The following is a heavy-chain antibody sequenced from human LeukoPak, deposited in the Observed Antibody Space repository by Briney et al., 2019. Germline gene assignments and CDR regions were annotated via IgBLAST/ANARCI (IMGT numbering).Heavy chain of an antibody. V-gene: IGHV4-59*01. CDR1: GGSISSYY. Sequence: SETLSLTCTVSGGSISSYYWSWIRQPPGKGLEWIGYIYYSGSTNYNPPLKSRVTISVDTSKNQFSLKLSSVTAADTAVYYCARITYYYDSSGYYPDYWGQGTLVTVSS. J-gene: IGHJ4*02. D-gene: IGHD3-22*01. CDR3: ARITYYYDSSGYYPDY. CDR2: IYYSGST.